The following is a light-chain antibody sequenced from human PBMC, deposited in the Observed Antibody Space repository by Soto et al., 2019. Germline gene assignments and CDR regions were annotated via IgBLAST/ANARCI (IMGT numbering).Light chain of an antibody. J-gene: IGKJ2*01. Sequence: DIQMTQSPSTLSSSVGDRVTITCRASQSISSWLAWYQQKPGRAPKLLIYKTSRSHSGLPSRLSGSGSGTEFPLTITSLQPDDFATYFCQQYSSYPYTFGQGTKLEIK. CDR2: KTS. CDR3: QQYSSYPYT. V-gene: IGKV1-5*03. CDR1: QSISSW.